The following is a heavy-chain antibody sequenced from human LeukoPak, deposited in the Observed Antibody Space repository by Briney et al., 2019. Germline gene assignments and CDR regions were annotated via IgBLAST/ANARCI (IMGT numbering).Heavy chain of an antibody. CDR2: IDPSDSYT. CDR1: GYNFTNYW. J-gene: IGHJ4*02. D-gene: IGHD3-10*01. CDR3: ARGVVEMVRGVIITSYYFDY. V-gene: IGHV5-10-1*01. Sequence: GESLRISCKGSGYNFTNYWISWVRQMPGKGLEWMGRIDPSDSYTNYSPSFQGHVTISADKSISTAYLQWSSLKASDTAMYYCARGVVEMVRGVIITSYYFDYWGQGNLVPVSS.